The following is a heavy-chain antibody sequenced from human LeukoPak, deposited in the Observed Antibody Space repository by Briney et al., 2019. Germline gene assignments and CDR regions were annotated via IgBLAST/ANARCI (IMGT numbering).Heavy chain of an antibody. V-gene: IGHV4-39*07. CDR2: IYYSGST. Sequence: SETLSLTCTVSGGSVSSSTYYWGWIRQPPGKGLEWIATIYYSGSTYCSPSLKSRVTISVDTSKNQFSLKLTSVTAADTAVYFCARADGRAAYSSVWFDPWGQGTLVTVTS. CDR1: GGSVSSSTYY. CDR3: ARADGRAAYSSVWFDP. J-gene: IGHJ5*02. D-gene: IGHD6-19*01.